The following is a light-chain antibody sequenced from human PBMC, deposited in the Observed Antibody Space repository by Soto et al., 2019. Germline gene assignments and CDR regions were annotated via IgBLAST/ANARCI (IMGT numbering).Light chain of an antibody. V-gene: IGKV1-8*01. Sequence: IQMTQSPSSVSASVGDRVTITCRASQAIDSWLAWYQQKPGEAPKLLIYAASTLQSGVPSRFSGSGSGTDFTLTISCLQSEDFATYYCQQYYSYPWTFGQGTKVDIK. CDR3: QQYYSYPWT. CDR1: QAIDSW. J-gene: IGKJ1*01. CDR2: AAS.